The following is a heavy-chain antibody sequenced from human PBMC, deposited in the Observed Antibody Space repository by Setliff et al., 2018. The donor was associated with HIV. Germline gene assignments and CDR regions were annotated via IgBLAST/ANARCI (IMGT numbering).Heavy chain of an antibody. J-gene: IGHJ4*02. Sequence: ASVKVSCKTSGYTFITYYISWVRQAPGQGLEWMGMINPSGSITNYAQKFQGRLTMTRDTSTSTVYMELNSLRSEDTAVYYCAREPPRRRGTVTGDYWGQGTVVTASS. CDR3: AREPPRRRGTVTGDY. D-gene: IGHD4-17*01. V-gene: IGHV1-46*01. CDR1: GYTFITYY. CDR2: INPSGSIT.